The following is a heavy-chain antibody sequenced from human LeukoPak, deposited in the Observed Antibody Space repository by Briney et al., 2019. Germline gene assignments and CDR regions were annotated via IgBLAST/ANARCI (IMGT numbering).Heavy chain of an antibody. D-gene: IGHD5-18*01. CDR1: GGTFSSYA. CDR3: SRGVRIQLWIRASPFDY. Sequence: SVKVSCTASGGTFSSYAISWVRQAPGQGLEWMGGIIPIFGTANYAQKFQGRGTTTADESTSTAYMELSSLRSEDTAVYYCSRGVRIQLWIRASPFDYWGQGTLVTVSS. V-gene: IGHV1-69*13. CDR2: IIPIFGTA. J-gene: IGHJ4*02.